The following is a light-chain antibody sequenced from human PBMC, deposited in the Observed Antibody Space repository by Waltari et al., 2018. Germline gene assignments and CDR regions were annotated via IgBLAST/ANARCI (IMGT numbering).Light chain of an antibody. Sequence: QSALTQPASVSGSPGQSITISCTGTNSDIGKYDLVSWYQQHPGKAPKLLIYEVPQRPPGVSNHFAGSKSGNTASLTISGLQPEDEANYYCCSFTDTSIWVFGGGTKLTVL. J-gene: IGLJ3*02. CDR1: NSDIGKYDL. V-gene: IGLV2-23*02. CDR3: CSFTDTSIWV. CDR2: EVP.